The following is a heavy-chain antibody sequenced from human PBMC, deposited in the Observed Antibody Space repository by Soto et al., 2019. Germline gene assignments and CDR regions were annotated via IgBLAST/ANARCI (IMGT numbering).Heavy chain of an antibody. Sequence: SQTLSLTCAISGDSVSSNSAAWDWIRQSPSRGLEWLGRTYYRSKWYNDYAVSVKSRITINPDTSKNQFSLQLNSVTPEDTAVYYCARDPGEWLVAGINHHYYYGMDVWGQGTTVTVPS. V-gene: IGHV6-1*01. CDR2: TYYRSKWYN. CDR1: GDSVSSNSAA. D-gene: IGHD6-19*01. J-gene: IGHJ6*02. CDR3: ARDPGEWLVAGINHHYYYGMDV.